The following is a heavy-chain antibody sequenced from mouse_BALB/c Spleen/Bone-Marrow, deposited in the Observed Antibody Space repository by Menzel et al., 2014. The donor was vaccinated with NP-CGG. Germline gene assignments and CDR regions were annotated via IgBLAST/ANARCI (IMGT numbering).Heavy chain of an antibody. CDR2: IDPENGNI. CDR1: GFNIKDYY. V-gene: IGHV14-1*02. CDR3: AGGNYRFAY. D-gene: IGHD2-1*01. J-gene: IGHJ3*01. Sequence: VHVKQSGAELVRPGALVKLSCKASGFNIKDYYMHWVKQRPEQGLEWIGWIDPENGNIIYDPKFQGKASITADTSSNTAYLQLSSLTSEDTAVYYCAGGNYRFAYWGQGTLVTVSA.